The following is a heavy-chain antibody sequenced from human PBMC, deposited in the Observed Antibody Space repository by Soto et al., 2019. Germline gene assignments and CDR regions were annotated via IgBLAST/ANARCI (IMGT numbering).Heavy chain of an antibody. Sequence: AGGSLRLSCAASGFTFSSYGMHWVRQAPGKGLEWVAVISYDGSNKYYADSVKGRFTISRDNSKNTLYLQMNSLRAEDTAVYYCAKDRLVGADSPFDYWGQGTLVTVSS. CDR1: GFTFSSYG. CDR3: AKDRLVGADSPFDY. V-gene: IGHV3-30*18. D-gene: IGHD1-26*01. J-gene: IGHJ4*02. CDR2: ISYDGSNK.